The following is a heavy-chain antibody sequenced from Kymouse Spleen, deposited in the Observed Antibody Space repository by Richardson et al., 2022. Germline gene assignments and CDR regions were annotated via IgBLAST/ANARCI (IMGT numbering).Heavy chain of an antibody. Sequence: QVQLVESGGGVVQPGRSLRLSCAASGFTFSSYGMHWVRQAPGKGLEWVAVISYDGSNKYYADSVKGRFTISRDNSKNTLYLQMNSLRAEDTAVYYCAKGAIAAAGTTFFDYWGQGTLVTVSS. CDR2: ISYDGSNK. J-gene: IGHJ4*02. V-gene: IGHV3-30*18. CDR1: GFTFSSYG. CDR3: AKGAIAAAGTTFFDY. D-gene: IGHD6-13*01.